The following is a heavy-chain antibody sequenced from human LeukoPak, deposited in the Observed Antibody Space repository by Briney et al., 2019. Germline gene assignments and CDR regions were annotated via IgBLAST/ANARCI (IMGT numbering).Heavy chain of an antibody. V-gene: IGHV1-46*01. CDR3: ARVSSDYDISTGYYGWAPGGWFDP. J-gene: IGHJ5*02. CDR1: GYTFTSYY. CDR2: INPSGGST. D-gene: IGHD3-9*01. Sequence: GASVKVACKASGYTFTSYYMHWVRQAPGQGLEWMGIINPSGGSTSYAQKFQGRVTMTRDTSTSTVYMELSSLRSEDTAVCYCARVSSDYDISTGYYGWAPGGWFDPWGQGTLVTVSS.